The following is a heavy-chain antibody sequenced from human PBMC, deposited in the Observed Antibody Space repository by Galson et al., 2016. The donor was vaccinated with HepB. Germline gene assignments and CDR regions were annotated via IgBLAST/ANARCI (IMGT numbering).Heavy chain of an antibody. V-gene: IGHV4-39*01. CDR1: GGSISSTSYY. J-gene: IGHJ3*02. CDR3: ARPSPRDGYDAFNI. Sequence: SETLSLTCSVSGGSISSTSYYWGWIRQPPGRGLEWIGNIYSTGNTYYSPSLRSRLTMSVDTSKNQFSLNLSSVTAADTAVYYCARPSPRDGYDAFNIWGQGTMVIVSS. D-gene: IGHD5-24*01. CDR2: IYSTGNT.